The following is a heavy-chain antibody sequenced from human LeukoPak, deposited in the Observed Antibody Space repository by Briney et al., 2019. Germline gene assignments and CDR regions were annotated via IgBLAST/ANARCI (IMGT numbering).Heavy chain of an antibody. J-gene: IGHJ4*02. CDR1: GGSFSGYY. CDR2: INHSGST. Sequence: SETLSLTCAVYGGSFSGYYWSWIRQPPGKGLEWIGEINHSGSTNYNPSLKSRVTISVDTSKNQFSLKLSSVTAADTAVYYCARGQFVVVVPAAIPMGRGYSYGYDYWGQGTLVTVSS. D-gene: IGHD2-2*01. V-gene: IGHV4-34*01. CDR3: ARGQFVVVVPAAIPMGRGYSYGYDY.